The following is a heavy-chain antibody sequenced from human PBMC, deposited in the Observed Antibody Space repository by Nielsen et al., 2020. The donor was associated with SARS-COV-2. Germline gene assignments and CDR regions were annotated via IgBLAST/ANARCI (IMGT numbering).Heavy chain of an antibody. D-gene: IGHD5-24*01. CDR2: IFYRGNT. CDR1: GGSISTGSHY. CDR3: VRIDMATSSVDY. Sequence: GSLRLSCIVSGGSISTGSHYWSWIRQPPGKGLEWIGYIFYRGNTNYKPSLKSRVTISVDTSKNQFSLKVNSVTAADTAVYYCVRIDMATSSVDYWGRGTLVTVSS. V-gene: IGHV4-61*01. J-gene: IGHJ4*02.